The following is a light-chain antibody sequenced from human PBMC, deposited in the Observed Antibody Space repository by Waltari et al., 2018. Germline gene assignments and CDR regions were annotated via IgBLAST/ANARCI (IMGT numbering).Light chain of an antibody. J-gene: IGKJ2*01. CDR1: QSVSSSY. Sequence: CRASQSVSSSYLAWYQQKPGQAPRLIIYGASSRATGIPDRFSGSGSGTDFTLTISRLEPEDFAVYYCQQYGSSPYTFGQGTKLEIK. CDR3: QQYGSSPYT. V-gene: IGKV3-20*01. CDR2: GAS.